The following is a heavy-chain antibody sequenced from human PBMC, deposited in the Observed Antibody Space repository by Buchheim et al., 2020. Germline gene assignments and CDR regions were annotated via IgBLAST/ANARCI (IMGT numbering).Heavy chain of an antibody. D-gene: IGHD6-19*01. CDR3: ARDRYSSGWYSLRYYYDMDV. J-gene: IGHJ6*02. CDR1: GYTFTGYY. Sequence: QVQLVQSGAEVKKPGASVKVSCKASGYTFTGYYMHWVRQAPGQGLEWMGWINPNSGGTNYAQKFQGWVTMTRDTSISTAYMELSRLRSDDTAVYYCARDRYSSGWYSLRYYYDMDVWSQETT. V-gene: IGHV1-2*04. CDR2: INPNSGGT.